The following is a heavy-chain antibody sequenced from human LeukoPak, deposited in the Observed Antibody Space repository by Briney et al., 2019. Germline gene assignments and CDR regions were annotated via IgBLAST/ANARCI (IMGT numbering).Heavy chain of an antibody. Sequence: SETLSLTCTVSGGSISNKYWSWIRQPPGKGLEWIGYIYYSGSTNYNPSLKSRVTILVDTSKNQFSLKLTSVTAADTAVYYCARQTGSGLFILPGGQGTLVTVSS. CDR1: GGSISNKY. CDR2: IYYSGST. CDR3: ARQTGSGLFILP. D-gene: IGHD3/OR15-3a*01. J-gene: IGHJ4*02. V-gene: IGHV4-59*08.